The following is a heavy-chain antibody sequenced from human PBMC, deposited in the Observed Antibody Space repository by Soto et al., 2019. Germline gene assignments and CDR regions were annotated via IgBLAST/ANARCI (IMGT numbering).Heavy chain of an antibody. J-gene: IGHJ4*02. Sequence: PSETLSLTCTVSGGSISSYYWSWIRQPPGKGLEWIGYIYHSGSTYYNPSLKSRVTISVDTSKNQFSLKLSSVTAADTAVYYCARVNSNYVFAPYYFDYWGQGTLVTVSS. CDR3: ARVNSNYVFAPYYFDY. CDR1: GGSISSYY. D-gene: IGHD4-4*01. V-gene: IGHV4-59*12. CDR2: IYHSGST.